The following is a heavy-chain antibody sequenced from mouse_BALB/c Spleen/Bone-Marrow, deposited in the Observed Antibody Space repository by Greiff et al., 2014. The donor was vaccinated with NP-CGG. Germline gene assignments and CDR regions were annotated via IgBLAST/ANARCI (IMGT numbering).Heavy chain of an antibody. V-gene: IGHV14-1*02. J-gene: IGHJ2*01. D-gene: IGHD1-1*01. CDR3: TRWVYYGSSYFDY. Sequence: EVQLQQSGAEFVRPGALVKLSCNASGFNIKDYYMHWVKQRPEQGLEWIGWIDPENGNTIYDPKFPGKASITADTSSNTAYLQLSSLTSEDTAVYCCTRWVYYGSSYFDYWGQGTTLTVSS. CDR1: GFNIKDYY. CDR2: IDPENGNT.